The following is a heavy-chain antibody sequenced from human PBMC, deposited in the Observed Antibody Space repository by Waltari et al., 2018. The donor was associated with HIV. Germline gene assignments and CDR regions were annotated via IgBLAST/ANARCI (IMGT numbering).Heavy chain of an antibody. CDR3: ARSEGAQTATIFDR. CDR1: GYPITSGSH. D-gene: IGHD3-3*01. Sequence: QVQLQESGPGLVKPSETLSLTCGVSGYPITSGSHWGWFRQPPGRGLAWIGTIFHSGSDYYNPPLRSRVTISVDTSKNQFSLKLNSVTAADTAVYFCARSEGAQTATIFDRWGQGTLVTFSS. CDR2: IFHSGSD. V-gene: IGHV4-38-2*01. J-gene: IGHJ4*02.